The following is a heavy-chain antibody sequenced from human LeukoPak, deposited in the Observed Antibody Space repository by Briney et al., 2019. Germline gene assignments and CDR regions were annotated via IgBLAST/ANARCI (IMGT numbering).Heavy chain of an antibody. V-gene: IGHV3-23*01. D-gene: IGHD3-10*01. CDR1: GFTFSSHA. CDR2: LSGSGAYT. Sequence: GGSLRLSCAASGFTFSSHAMSWVRQAPGKGLEWVSGLSGSGAYTNYAESVKGQFTISRDNSKNTLYLQMNSLRAEDTAVYYCAKDPPGGYYFDYWGQGTLVTVSS. J-gene: IGHJ4*02. CDR3: AKDPPGGYYFDY.